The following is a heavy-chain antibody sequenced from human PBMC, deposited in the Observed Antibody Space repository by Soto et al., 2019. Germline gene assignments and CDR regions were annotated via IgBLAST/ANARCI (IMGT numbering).Heavy chain of an antibody. CDR2: ISGSGGST. V-gene: IGHV3-23*01. J-gene: IGHJ4*02. CDR3: AKPRQGLRFLEWLLYFDY. Sequence: GGSLRLSCAASGFTFSSYAMSWVRQAPGKGLEWVSAISGSGGSTYYADSVKGRSTISRDNSKNTLYLQMNSLRAEDTAVYYCAKPRQGLRFLEWLLYFDYWGQGTLVTVSS. D-gene: IGHD3-3*01. CDR1: GFTFSSYA.